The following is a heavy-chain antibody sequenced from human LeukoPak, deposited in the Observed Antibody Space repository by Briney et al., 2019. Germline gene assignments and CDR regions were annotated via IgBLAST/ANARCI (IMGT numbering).Heavy chain of an antibody. CDR3: AKIKRWQRGDAFDI. CDR2: ISWNSGSI. Sequence: GRSLRLSCAASGFTFDDYAMHWVRHAPGKGLEWVSGISWNSGSIGYADSVKGRLTISRDNSKNTLYLQMNSLRADDTAVYYCAKIKRWQRGDAFDIWGQGTMVTVSS. V-gene: IGHV3-9*01. D-gene: IGHD4-23*01. CDR1: GFTFDDYA. J-gene: IGHJ3*02.